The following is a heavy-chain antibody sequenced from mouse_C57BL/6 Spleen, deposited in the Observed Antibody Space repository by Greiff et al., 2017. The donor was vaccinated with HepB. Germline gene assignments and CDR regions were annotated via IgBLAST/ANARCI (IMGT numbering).Heavy chain of an antibody. Sequence: EVQLVESGPGMVKPSQSLSLTCTVTGYSITSGYDWHWIRHFPGNKLEWMGYISYSGSTNYNPSLKSRISITHDTSKNHFFLKLNSVTTEDTATYYCARDDGDYGRVFAYWGQGTLVTVSA. CDR1: GYSITSGYD. CDR3: ARDDGDYGRVFAY. CDR2: ISYSGST. D-gene: IGHD2-13*01. J-gene: IGHJ3*01. V-gene: IGHV3-1*01.